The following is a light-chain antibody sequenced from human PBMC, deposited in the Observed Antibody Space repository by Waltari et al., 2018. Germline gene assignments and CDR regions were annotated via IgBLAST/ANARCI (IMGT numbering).Light chain of an antibody. V-gene: IGKV3-15*01. CDR2: GAS. J-gene: IGKJ1*01. Sequence: EIVMTQSPATLSVSPADRATLSCRPSQSVGSTLAWYQQKPGQAPRPLIHGASTRDTGVPARFSGSGSGTEFTLTISGLQSEDFAVYYCQQYNNWPPWTFGQGTKVEIK. CDR3: QQYNNWPPWT. CDR1: QSVGST.